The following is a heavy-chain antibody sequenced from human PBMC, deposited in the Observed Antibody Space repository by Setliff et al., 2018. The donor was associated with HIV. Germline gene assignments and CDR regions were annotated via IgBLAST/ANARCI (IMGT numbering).Heavy chain of an antibody. V-gene: IGHV3-23*01. CDR1: GFTFSSYA. Sequence: GGSLRLSCAASGFTFSSYAMSWVRQTPEKGLEWVSIITSGGSTYYADSAKGRFIISRDNSQNTLYLQMNSLRAEDTAVYYCARVNSGGYNYKSFFDNTGYLRGGYYYYCMDVWGKGTTVTVSS. CDR2: ITSGGST. D-gene: IGHD3-22*01. CDR3: ARVNSGGYNYKSFFDNTGYLRGGYYYYCMDV. J-gene: IGHJ6*03.